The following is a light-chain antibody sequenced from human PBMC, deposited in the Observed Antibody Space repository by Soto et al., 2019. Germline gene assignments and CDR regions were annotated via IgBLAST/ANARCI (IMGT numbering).Light chain of an antibody. CDR1: SSNIGDNY. CDR2: DND. V-gene: IGLV1-51*01. Sequence: QAVVTQPPSVSAAPGQTVTISCSGSSSNIGDNYVSWYQLLPGTAPKLLIYDNDERPSGIPDRFSASKSGTSATLGITGLQTGDEADYYCGTWDSSLSVVFGGGTKLTVL. CDR3: GTWDSSLSVV. J-gene: IGLJ2*01.